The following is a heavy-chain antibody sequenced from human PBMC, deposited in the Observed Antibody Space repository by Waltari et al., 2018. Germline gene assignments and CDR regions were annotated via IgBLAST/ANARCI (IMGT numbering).Heavy chain of an antibody. CDR2: ISVNNGNT. Sequence: QVQLVQSGTEVKKPGASVKVSCKASGYPFTRYGISWVRQAPGQGLGWMGWISVNNGNTNYAQKLQGRITMTTDTSTNTAYMELRSLRYDDTAVYYCARGGLDSGSYLPTPDPLGYWGQGTLVTVSS. V-gene: IGHV1-18*01. J-gene: IGHJ4*02. D-gene: IGHD1-26*01. CDR1: GYPFTRYG. CDR3: ARGGLDSGSYLPTPDPLGY.